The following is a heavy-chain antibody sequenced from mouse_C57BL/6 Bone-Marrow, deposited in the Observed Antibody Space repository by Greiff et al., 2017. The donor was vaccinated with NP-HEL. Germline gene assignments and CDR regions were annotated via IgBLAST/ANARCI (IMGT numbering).Heavy chain of an antibody. CDR3: ARGDVDYFDY. CDR1: GYTFTDYY. J-gene: IGHJ2*01. Sequence: EVKLMESGPVLVKPGASVKMSCKASGYTFTDYYMNWVKQSHGKSLEWIGVINPYNGGTSYNQKFKGKATLTVDKSSSTAYMELNSLTSEDSAVYYCARGDVDYFDYWGQGTTLTVSS. CDR2: INPYNGGT. V-gene: IGHV1-19*01. D-gene: IGHD3-3*01.